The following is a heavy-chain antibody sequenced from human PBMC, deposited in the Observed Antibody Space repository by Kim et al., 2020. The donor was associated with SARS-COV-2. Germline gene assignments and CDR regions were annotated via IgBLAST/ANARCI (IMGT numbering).Heavy chain of an antibody. CDR3: ARRGRYSSQTPSAFDI. CDR1: GGSISSSSYY. D-gene: IGHD6-13*01. CDR2: IYYSGST. Sequence: SETLSLTCTVSGGSISSSSYYWGWIRQPPGKGLEWIGSIYYSGSTYYNPSLKSRVTISVDTSKNQFSLKLSSVTAADTAVYYCARRGRYSSQTPSAFDIWGRGTMVTVSS. J-gene: IGHJ3*02. V-gene: IGHV4-39*01.